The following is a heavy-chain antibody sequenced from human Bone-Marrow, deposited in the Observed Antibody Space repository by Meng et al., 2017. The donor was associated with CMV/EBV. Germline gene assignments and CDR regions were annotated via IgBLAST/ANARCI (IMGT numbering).Heavy chain of an antibody. D-gene: IGHD3-22*01. CDR2: ISYDGSNK. J-gene: IGHJ4*02. V-gene: IGHV3-30-3*01. CDR1: GFTFSSYA. Sequence: GGSLRLCCAASGFTFSSYAMHWVRQAPGKGLEWVAVISYDGSNKYYADSVKGRFTISRDNSKNTLYLQMNSLRAEDTAVYYCAREVGITMIVVGTSYFDYWGQGTLVTVSS. CDR3: AREVGITMIVVGTSYFDY.